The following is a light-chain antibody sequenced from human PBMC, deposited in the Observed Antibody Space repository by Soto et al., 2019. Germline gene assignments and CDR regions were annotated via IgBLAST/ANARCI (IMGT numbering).Light chain of an antibody. J-gene: IGLJ2*01. CDR3: AAWDDSLNVV. CDR1: SSNIGSNT. Sequence: QSVLTQPPSASGTPGQRVTISCSGSSSNIGSNTVNWYQQLPGTAPKLLIYSNYQRPSGVPDRFSGSKSGTSASLAISGLQSEDEADYYCAAWDDSLNVVFGGGTKVTVL. V-gene: IGLV1-44*01. CDR2: SNY.